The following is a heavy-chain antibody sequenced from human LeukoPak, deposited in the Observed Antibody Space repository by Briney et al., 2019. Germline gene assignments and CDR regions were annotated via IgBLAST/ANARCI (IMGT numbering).Heavy chain of an antibody. J-gene: IGHJ4*02. CDR1: GGTFISYA. CDR2: IIPIFGTA. CDR3: AREQASSGWYGGLGY. D-gene: IGHD6-19*01. Sequence: SVKVSLKASGGTFISYASSWVRQAPGQGLEWMGRIIPIFGTANYAQKFQGRVTITTGESTSTAYMELSSLTSEDTAVYYCAREQASSGWYGGLGYWGQGTLVSVSS. V-gene: IGHV1-69*05.